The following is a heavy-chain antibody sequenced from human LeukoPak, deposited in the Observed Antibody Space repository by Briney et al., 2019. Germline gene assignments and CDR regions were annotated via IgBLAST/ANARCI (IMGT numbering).Heavy chain of an antibody. J-gene: IGHJ4*02. V-gene: IGHV3-23*01. CDR1: GFTFRSSA. CDR3: ASSRDWLLSLFDY. Sequence: GGSLRLSCAASGFTFRSSAMSWVRQAPGKGPEWVSAISGSGDSTYYADSVKGRFTISRDNSKNTLYLQMNTLRAEDTAVYYCASSRDWLLSLFDYWGQGTLVTVSS. CDR2: ISGSGDST. D-gene: IGHD3-9*01.